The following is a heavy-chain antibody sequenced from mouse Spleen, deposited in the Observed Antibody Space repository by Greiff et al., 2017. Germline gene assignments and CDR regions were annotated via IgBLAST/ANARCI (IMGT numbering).Heavy chain of an antibody. CDR2: ISTYYGDA. CDR3: AFSTMITTLYAMDY. V-gene: IGHV1S137*01. Sequence: QVQLQQSGAELVRPGVSVKISCKGSGYTFTDYAMHWVKQSHAKSLEWIGVISTYYGDASYNQKFKGKATMTVDKSSSTAYMELARLTSEDSAIYYCAFSTMITTLYAMDYWGQGTSVTVSS. J-gene: IGHJ4*01. CDR1: GYTFTDYA. D-gene: IGHD2-4*01.